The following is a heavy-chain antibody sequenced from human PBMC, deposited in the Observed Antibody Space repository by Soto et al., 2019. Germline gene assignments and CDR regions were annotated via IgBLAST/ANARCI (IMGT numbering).Heavy chain of an antibody. D-gene: IGHD5-12*01. Sequence: GGSLRLSCAASGFTFSSYWMSWVRQAPGKGLEWVANIKQDGSEKYYVDSVKGRFTISRDNAKNSLYLQMNSLRAEDTAVYYCARDSGYIGYREAYYYYGMDVWAQGTTVTGSS. CDR3: ARDSGYIGYREAYYYYGMDV. CDR2: IKQDGSEK. CDR1: GFTFSSYW. J-gene: IGHJ6*02. V-gene: IGHV3-7*05.